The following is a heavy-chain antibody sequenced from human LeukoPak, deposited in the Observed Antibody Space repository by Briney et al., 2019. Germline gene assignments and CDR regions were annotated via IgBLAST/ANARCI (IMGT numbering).Heavy chain of an antibody. CDR2: INSDGSST. CDR1: GFTFSRHW. J-gene: IGHJ4*02. V-gene: IGHV3-74*01. Sequence: GGSLRLSCAASGFTFSRHWMHWVRQAPGKGLVWVSRINSDGSSTSYADSVKGRFTISRDNSKNTLYLQMNSLRAEDTAVYYCAKSEDSSWYGFDYWGQGTLVTVSS. CDR3: AKSEDSSWYGFDY. D-gene: IGHD6-13*01.